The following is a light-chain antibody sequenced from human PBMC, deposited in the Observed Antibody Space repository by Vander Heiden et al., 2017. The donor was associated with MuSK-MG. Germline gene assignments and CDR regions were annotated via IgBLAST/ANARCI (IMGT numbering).Light chain of an antibody. CDR3: QVWDSSSGLYVV. V-gene: IGLV3-21*02. Sequence: SYALPLPPSAPSAPGHTATIAWAGDNIGSNNVHWYQQRPGQAPVLVVFDDNDRPSGMPDRFSGSNSGNTATLTLSRVEAGDEADDYCQVWDSSSGLYVVFGGGTRLAVL. J-gene: IGLJ2*01. CDR2: DDN. CDR1: NIGSNN.